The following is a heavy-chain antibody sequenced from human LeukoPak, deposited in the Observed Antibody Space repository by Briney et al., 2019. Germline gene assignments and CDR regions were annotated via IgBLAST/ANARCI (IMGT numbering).Heavy chain of an antibody. CDR3: ATTPHYYDSSGYYFPDY. D-gene: IGHD3-22*01. Sequence: SETLSLTCTVSGYFISTGYYWGWIRQPPGKGLEWIGSIYYSGSTYYNPSLKSRVTISVDTSKNQFSLKLSSVTAADTAVYYCATTPHYYDSSGYYFPDYWGQGTLVTVSS. V-gene: IGHV4-38-2*02. CDR2: IYYSGST. J-gene: IGHJ4*02. CDR1: GYFISTGYY.